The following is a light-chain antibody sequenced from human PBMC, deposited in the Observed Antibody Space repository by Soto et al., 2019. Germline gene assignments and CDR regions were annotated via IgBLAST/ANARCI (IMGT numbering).Light chain of an antibody. CDR1: QSVSSY. CDR3: QQYGISPRT. J-gene: IGKJ1*01. V-gene: IGKV3D-20*01. Sequence: TQSPATLSLSLVERATISCLASQSVSSYLAWYQQKPGKAPRLLIYDASSLAGGIPARFSGSGSGTDFTLTISSLEPEDFAAYYCQQYGISPRTFGQGTKVDIK. CDR2: DAS.